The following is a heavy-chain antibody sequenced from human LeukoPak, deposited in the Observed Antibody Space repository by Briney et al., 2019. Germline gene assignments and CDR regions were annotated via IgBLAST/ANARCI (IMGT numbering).Heavy chain of an antibody. CDR2: ISWNSGSI. CDR3: AKDIGSSGYYPPDY. V-gene: IGHV3-9*01. J-gene: IGHJ4*02. Sequence: GGSPRLSCAASGFTFDDYAMHWVRQAPGKGLEWVSGISWNSGSIGYADSVKGRFTISKDNAKNSLYLQMNSLRAEDTALYYCAKDIGSSGYYPPDYWGQGTLVTVSS. D-gene: IGHD3-22*01. CDR1: GFTFDDYA.